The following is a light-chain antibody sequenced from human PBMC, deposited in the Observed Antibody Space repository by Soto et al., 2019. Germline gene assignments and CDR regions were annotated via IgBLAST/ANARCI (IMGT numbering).Light chain of an antibody. CDR3: QQSSTMPYT. CDR1: QTINSH. V-gene: IGKV1-39*01. Sequence: DIQMTQSPSTLSASVGDRVTITCRASQTINSHLNWYQQKPGKPPNLLIYGASTLQSGVPSRFSGSGSGTDFTLTIWNLEPEDFATYFCQQSSTMPYTFGQGTKLEIK. CDR2: GAS. J-gene: IGKJ2*01.